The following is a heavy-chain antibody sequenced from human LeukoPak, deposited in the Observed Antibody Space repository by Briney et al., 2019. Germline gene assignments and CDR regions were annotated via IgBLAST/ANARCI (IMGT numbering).Heavy chain of an antibody. J-gene: IGHJ4*02. Sequence: SETLYLTCTVSGGSISSYYWSWIRQPPGKGLEWIGYIYYSGSTNYNASLKSRVTISVDTSKNQFSLKLSSVTAADTAVYYCAREGSSSWRFDYWGQGTLVTVSS. V-gene: IGHV4-59*01. CDR2: IYYSGST. D-gene: IGHD6-13*01. CDR3: AREGSSSWRFDY. CDR1: GGSISSYY.